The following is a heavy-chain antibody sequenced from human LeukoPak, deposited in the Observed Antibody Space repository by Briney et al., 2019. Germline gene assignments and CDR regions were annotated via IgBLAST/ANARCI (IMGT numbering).Heavy chain of an antibody. CDR1: GFTFSTDW. D-gene: IGHD6-13*01. CDR3: AKDGEGIAAAGNNWFDP. J-gene: IGHJ5*02. V-gene: IGHV3-7*01. Sequence: GGSLRLSCAASGFTFSTDWMSWVRQAPGKGLEWVASVKPDGSENFYMDYLKGRFSISRDNARDSLYLQMNSLRAEDTAVYYCAKDGEGIAAAGNNWFDPWGQGTLVTVSS. CDR2: VKPDGSEN.